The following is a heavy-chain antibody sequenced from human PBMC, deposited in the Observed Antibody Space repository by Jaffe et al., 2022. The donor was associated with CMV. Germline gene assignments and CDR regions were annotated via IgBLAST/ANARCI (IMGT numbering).Heavy chain of an antibody. V-gene: IGHV3-9*01. Sequence: EVQLVESGGGLVQPGRSLRLSCAASGFSFDDYAMHWVRHTPGRGLEWVSSITWNSANIAYADSVKGRFTISRDSARDSLYLQMNSLRPEDTALYYCAKDRWPRRIFYDMDVWGQGTTVTVSS. J-gene: IGHJ6*02. CDR2: ITWNSANI. D-gene: IGHD3-22*01. CDR3: AKDRWPRRIFYDMDV. CDR1: GFSFDDYA.